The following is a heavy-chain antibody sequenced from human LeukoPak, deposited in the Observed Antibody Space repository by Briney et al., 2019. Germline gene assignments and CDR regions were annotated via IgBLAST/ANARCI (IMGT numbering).Heavy chain of an antibody. CDR3: ARAPFGVVRGWFDP. J-gene: IGHJ5*02. V-gene: IGHV4-59*01. CDR1: GGSISSYY. CDR2: IYYSGST. D-gene: IGHD3-3*01. Sequence: SETLSLTSTVSGGSISSYYWSWIRQPPGKGLEWIGYIYYSGSTNYNPSLKSRVTISVDTSKNQFSLKLSSVTAADTAVYYCARAPFGVVRGWFDPWGQGTLVAVSS.